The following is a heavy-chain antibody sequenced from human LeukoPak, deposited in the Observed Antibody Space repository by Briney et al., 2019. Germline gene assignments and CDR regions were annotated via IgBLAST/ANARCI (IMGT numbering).Heavy chain of an antibody. CDR1: GLTFSNYW. V-gene: IGHV3-7*03. J-gene: IGHJ4*02. CDR2: TSRDGSAE. Sequence: GGSLRLSCTASGLTFSNYWMSWVRQAPGKGLEWVAMTSRDGSAEYYGDSVKGRFTISRDSAKNSLYLQMNSLRVEDTAVYYCARDHNYGSDYWGQGTLVTVPS. CDR3: ARDHNYGSDY. D-gene: IGHD5-18*01.